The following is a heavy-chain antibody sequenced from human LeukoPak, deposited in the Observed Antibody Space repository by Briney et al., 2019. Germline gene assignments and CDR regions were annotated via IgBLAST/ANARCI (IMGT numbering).Heavy chain of an antibody. CDR3: ARDSCSSTSCYLALRGFDY. Sequence: GGSLRLSCAASGLTVSNNYMIWVRQAPGKGLEWVSIIYSDGSTYYADSVKGRFTISRDDSKNTLYLHMNSLRAEDTAVYYCARDSCSSTSCYLALRGFDYWGQGTLVTVSS. CDR1: GLTVSNNY. J-gene: IGHJ4*02. CDR2: IYSDGST. V-gene: IGHV3-66*01. D-gene: IGHD2-2*01.